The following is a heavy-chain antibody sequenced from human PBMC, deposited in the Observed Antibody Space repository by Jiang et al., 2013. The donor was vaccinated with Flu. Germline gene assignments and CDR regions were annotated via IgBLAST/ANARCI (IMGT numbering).Heavy chain of an antibody. CDR1: SGSISSHY. Sequence: GSGLVKPSETLSLTCTVSSGSISSHYWSWIRQPPGKGLEWIGYIHNSGTTNYNPSLKSRVTISIDTSTNQFSLKLISVTAPDTAVYYCARSYCGGDCYSMFGYSYYGYGRLGPRDHGHRLL. J-gene: IGHJ6*02. CDR3: ARSYCGGDCYSMFGYSYYGYGR. D-gene: IGHD2-21*02. V-gene: IGHV4-59*08. CDR2: IHNSGTT.